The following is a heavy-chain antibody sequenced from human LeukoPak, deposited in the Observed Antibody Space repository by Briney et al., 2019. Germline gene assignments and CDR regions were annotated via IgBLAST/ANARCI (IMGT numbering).Heavy chain of an antibody. V-gene: IGHV3-7*01. CDR2: IKQDGSEK. CDR3: ARDYCSSTSCYRDAFDI. CDR1: GFTFSSYW. Sequence: PGGSLRLSCAASGFTFSSYWMSWVRQAPGKGLEWVANIKQDGSEKYYVDSVKGRFTISRDNAKNSLYLQMNSLRAEDTAVYYCARDYCSSTSCYRDAFDIWGQGTMVTVSS. J-gene: IGHJ3*02. D-gene: IGHD2-2*01.